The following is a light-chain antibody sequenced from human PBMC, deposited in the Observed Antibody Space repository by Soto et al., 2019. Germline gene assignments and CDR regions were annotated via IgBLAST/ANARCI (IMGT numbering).Light chain of an antibody. CDR1: QSVSSN. Sequence: TQSPATLSVVQGGLVTLSCRASQSVSSNLVWYHQKPGQAPRLLIYDASTRATGIPARFSGSGSGTDFTLTISSLEPEDFAVYYCQQRSNWPPTFGGGTRLEIK. J-gene: IGKJ5*01. CDR2: DAS. CDR3: QQRSNWPPT. V-gene: IGKV3-11*01.